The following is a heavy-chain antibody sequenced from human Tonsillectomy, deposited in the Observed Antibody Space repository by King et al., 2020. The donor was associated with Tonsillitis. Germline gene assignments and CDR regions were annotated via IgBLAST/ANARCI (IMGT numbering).Heavy chain of an antibody. J-gene: IGHJ5*02. CDR3: AAARYCSGGNCYPEDNWFDP. V-gene: IGHV1-58*02. D-gene: IGHD2-15*01. Sequence: MQLVESGPEVKKPGTSVKVSCKASGFPFTSSAIQWVRQARGQRLEWIGWIVVGSGNTNYAQKFQERLTITRDMSTSTAYMELNSLRSEDTAVYYCAAARYCSGGNCYPEDNWFDPWGQGTLVTVSS. CDR1: GFPFTSSA. CDR2: IVVGSGNT.